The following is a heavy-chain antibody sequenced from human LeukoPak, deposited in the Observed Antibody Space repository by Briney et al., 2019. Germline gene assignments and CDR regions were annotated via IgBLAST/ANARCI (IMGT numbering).Heavy chain of an antibody. Sequence: VASVKVSCKASGGTFSSYAISWVRQAPGQGLEWMGRIIPILGIANYAQKFQGRVTITADKSTSTAYMELSSLRSEDTAVYYRASANSGSYSYWGQGTLVTVSS. J-gene: IGHJ4*02. CDR2: IIPILGIA. D-gene: IGHD1-26*01. CDR3: ASANSGSYSY. CDR1: GGTFSSYA. V-gene: IGHV1-69*04.